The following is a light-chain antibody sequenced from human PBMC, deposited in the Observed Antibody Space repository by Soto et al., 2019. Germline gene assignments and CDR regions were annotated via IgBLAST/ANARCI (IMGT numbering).Light chain of an antibody. V-gene: IGKV1-9*01. J-gene: IGKJ5*01. CDR1: DFISWY. Sequence: IQLTQSPSSLSASVVDGFTINFLASDFISWYFALYQQRPGKAPILLIYTVSTLQSGVPSRFSGSGSGTDFTLTISSLQPEDFATYYCQQLGSYPITFGQGTRLEIK. CDR3: QQLGSYPIT. CDR2: TVS.